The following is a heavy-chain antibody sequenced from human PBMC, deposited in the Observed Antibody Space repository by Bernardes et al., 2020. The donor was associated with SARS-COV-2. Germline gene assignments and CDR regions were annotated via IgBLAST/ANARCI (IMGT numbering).Heavy chain of an antibody. D-gene: IGHD5-12*01. Sequence: ASVKVSCKVTGYTLTELSMHWVRQAPGKGLEWMGGFDREHGETFYAQKLRGRVTVTEDTSSDTAYMELSSLRSEDTAMYYCAIHNGYDFLPGGDYWGQGTLVTVSS. CDR2: FDREHGET. J-gene: IGHJ4*02. CDR1: GYTLTELS. V-gene: IGHV1-24*01. CDR3: AIHNGYDFLPGGDY.